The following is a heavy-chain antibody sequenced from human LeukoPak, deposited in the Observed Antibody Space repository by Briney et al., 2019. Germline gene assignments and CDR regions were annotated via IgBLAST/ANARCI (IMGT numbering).Heavy chain of an antibody. V-gene: IGHV4-34*01. J-gene: IGHJ6*04. CDR1: GGSFSSGYY. D-gene: IGHD2-21*02. Sequence: SETLSLTCAVYGGSFSSGYYWSWIRHSPGKGLEWIGEINHSESTIYSPSLRSRVTISVDTSKKHFSLKLSSVTAADTGLYYCAGSKVTAYSYSGLDVWGKGTTVTVSS. CDR2: INHSEST. CDR3: AGSKVTAYSYSGLDV.